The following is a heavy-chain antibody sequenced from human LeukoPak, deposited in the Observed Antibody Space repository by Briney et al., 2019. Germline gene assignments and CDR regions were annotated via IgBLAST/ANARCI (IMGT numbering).Heavy chain of an antibody. V-gene: IGHV3-11*01. Sequence: GGSLRLSCAASGFTFSDYYMSWIRQAPGKGLKWVSYISSSGSTIYYADSVKGRFTISRDNAKNSLYLQMNSLRAEDTAVYYCARSDPITMVRGVTVYYYGMDVWGQGTTVTVSS. CDR1: GFTFSDYY. CDR3: ARSDPITMVRGVTVYYYGMDV. CDR2: ISSSGSTI. D-gene: IGHD3-10*01. J-gene: IGHJ6*02.